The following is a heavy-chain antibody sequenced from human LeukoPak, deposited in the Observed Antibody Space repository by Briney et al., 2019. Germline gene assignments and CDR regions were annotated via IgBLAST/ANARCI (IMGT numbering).Heavy chain of an antibody. CDR3: AKLWRSGYYYFDY. CDR1: GFTFSSYA. D-gene: IGHD3-22*01. J-gene: IGHJ4*02. V-gene: IGHV3-23*01. Sequence: GGSLRLSCAASGFTFSSYAMSWVRQAPGKGLEWVSPISGSGGSTYYADCVKGRFTISRDNSKNTLYLQMNSLRAEDTAVYYCAKLWRSGYYYFDYWGQGTLVTVSS. CDR2: ISGSGGST.